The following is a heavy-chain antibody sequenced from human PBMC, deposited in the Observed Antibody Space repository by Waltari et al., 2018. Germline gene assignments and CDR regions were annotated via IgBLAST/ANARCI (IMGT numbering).Heavy chain of an antibody. CDR2: INPNSGGT. CDR1: GYTFTGYY. V-gene: IGHV1-2*06. D-gene: IGHD2-15*01. J-gene: IGHJ6*02. Sequence: QVQLVQSGAEVKKPGASVKVSCKASGYTFTGYYMHWVRQAPGQGLEWMGRINPNSGGTNYAQKLQGRVTMTRDTSISTAYMELSRLRSDDTAVYYCARAPFADYSEGVDVWGQGTTVTVSS. CDR3: ARAPFADYSEGVDV.